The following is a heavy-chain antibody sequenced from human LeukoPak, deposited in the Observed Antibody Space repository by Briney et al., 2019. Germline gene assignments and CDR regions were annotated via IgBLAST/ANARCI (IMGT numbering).Heavy chain of an antibody. CDR1: GFTFSNNW. Sequence: GGSLRLSCAASGFTFSNNWMHWVRQAPGKGLEWVGRIKSRTDGGTTEYAAPVKGRFTISRDDSKNTLYLQMNSLKTEDTAVYYCTTAPAAYTFDYWGQGTLVTVSS. D-gene: IGHD2-2*01. CDR3: TTAPAAYTFDY. CDR2: IKSRTDGGTT. J-gene: IGHJ4*02. V-gene: IGHV3-15*01.